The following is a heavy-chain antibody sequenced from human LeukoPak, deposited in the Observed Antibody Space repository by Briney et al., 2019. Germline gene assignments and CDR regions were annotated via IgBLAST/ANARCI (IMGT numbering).Heavy chain of an antibody. CDR1: DGSISTYY. J-gene: IGHJ4*02. D-gene: IGHD4-23*01. CDR3: ARDHYHGGNSFYFDY. V-gene: IGHV4-4*07. CDR2: IYSGST. Sequence: PSETLSLTCTVSDGSISTYYWSWLRQPAGKGLEWIGRIYSGSTNYNPSLRSRVTMSVDTSKNQFSLKLRSVTAADTAVYYCARDHYHGGNSFYFDYWGQGTLVTVSS.